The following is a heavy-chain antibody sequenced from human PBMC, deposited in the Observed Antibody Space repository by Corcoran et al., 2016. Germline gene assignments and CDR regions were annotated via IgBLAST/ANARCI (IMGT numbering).Heavy chain of an antibody. CDR1: GFTVSSNY. V-gene: IGHV3-53*01. D-gene: IGHD6-19*01. CDR3: ARRAVYSSGPYYYYGMDV. CDR2: IYSGGST. Sequence: EVKLVESGGGLIQPGGSLRLSCAASGFTVSSNYMSWVRQAPGKGLEWVSVIYSGGSTYYADSVKGRFTISRDNSKNTLYLQMNSLRAEGTAVYYCARRAVYSSGPYYYYGMDVWGQGTTVTVSS. J-gene: IGHJ6*02.